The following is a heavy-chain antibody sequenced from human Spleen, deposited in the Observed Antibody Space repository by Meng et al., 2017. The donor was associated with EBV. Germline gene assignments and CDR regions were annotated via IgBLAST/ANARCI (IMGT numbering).Heavy chain of an antibody. D-gene: IGHD3-3*02. J-gene: IGHJ4*02. CDR3: SRDLAGPYDD. CDR2: INEDGRTT. CDR1: GFTFSSYW. V-gene: IGHV3-74*01. Sequence: EVHLVGVGGEVVQLGGSVRVSCAASGFTFSSYWMHWVRQAPGKGLEWISRINEDGRTTSYADSVKGRFTISRDKTRNTLYLQLNSLRVDDTALYFCSRDLAGPYDDWGQGTLVTVSS.